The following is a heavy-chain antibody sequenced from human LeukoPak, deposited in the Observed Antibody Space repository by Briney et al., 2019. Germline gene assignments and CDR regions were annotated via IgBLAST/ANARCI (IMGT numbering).Heavy chain of an antibody. CDR2: IYYSGST. D-gene: IGHD5-18*01. CDR3: ASPYSYGPLDY. Sequence: SETLSLTCSVSGGSISSGSYYWGWIRQPPGKGLEWIGSIYYSGSTYYNPSLKSRVTISVDTSKNQFSLKLSSVTAADTAVYYCASPYSYGPLDYWGQGTLVTVSS. J-gene: IGHJ4*02. CDR1: GGSISSGSYY. V-gene: IGHV4-39*07.